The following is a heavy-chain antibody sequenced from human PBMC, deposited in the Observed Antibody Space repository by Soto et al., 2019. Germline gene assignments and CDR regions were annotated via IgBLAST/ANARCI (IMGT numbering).Heavy chain of an antibody. Sequence: ASVKVSCKASGYTFTSYDINWVRQATGQGLEWMGWMNPNSGNTGYAQKFQGRVTMTRNTSISTAYMELSSLRSEDTAVYYCAGSLYCSSTSCYLDAFDIWGQGTMVTVSS. CDR3: AGSLYCSSTSCYLDAFDI. J-gene: IGHJ3*02. CDR2: MNPNSGNT. D-gene: IGHD2-2*01. CDR1: GYTFTSYD. V-gene: IGHV1-8*01.